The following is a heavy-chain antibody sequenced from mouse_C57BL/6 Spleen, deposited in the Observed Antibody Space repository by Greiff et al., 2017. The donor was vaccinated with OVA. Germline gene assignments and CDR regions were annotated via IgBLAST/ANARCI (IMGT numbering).Heavy chain of an antibody. CDR2: IDPSDSYT. V-gene: IGHV1-69*01. CDR1: GYTFTSYW. Sequence: QVQLQQPGAELVMPGASVKLSCKASGYTFTSYWMHWVKQRPGQGLEWIGEIDPSDSYTNYNQKFKGKSTLTVDKYSSTAYMQLSSLTSEDSAVYYCASPLFAYWGQGTLVTVSA. J-gene: IGHJ3*01. CDR3: ASPLFAY.